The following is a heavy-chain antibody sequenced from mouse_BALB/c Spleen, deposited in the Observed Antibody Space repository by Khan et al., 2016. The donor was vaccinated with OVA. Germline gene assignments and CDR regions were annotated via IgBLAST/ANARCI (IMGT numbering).Heavy chain of an antibody. CDR2: IYPGNSDT. CDR1: GYTFTSYW. J-gene: IGHJ3*01. CDR3: TRFGYLFAY. V-gene: IGHV1-5*01. Sequence: EVQLQESGTVLARPGTSVKMSCKASGYTFTSYWMHWVKQRPGQGLEWIGAIYPGNSDTSYNQKFKGKAKLTAVTSTSTAYMELSSLTYEDSAVYYWTRFGYLFAYWGQGTLVTVSA. D-gene: IGHD2-2*01.